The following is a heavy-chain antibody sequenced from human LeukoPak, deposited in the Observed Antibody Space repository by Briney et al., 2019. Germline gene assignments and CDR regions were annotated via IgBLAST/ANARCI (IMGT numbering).Heavy chain of an antibody. CDR2: ISEDGINK. V-gene: IGHV3-30*03. CDR1: GFTFSNYG. J-gene: IGHJ4*02. CDR3: ARGGLGSAFDN. Sequence: GGSLRLSCAASGFTFSNYGMHCVRQAPGKGLEWVAGISEDGINKYYADYVKARFTISRDNSKNTLYLQINSLRTDDTAVFYCARGGLGSAFDNWGQGSLVTDCS. D-gene: IGHD6-19*01.